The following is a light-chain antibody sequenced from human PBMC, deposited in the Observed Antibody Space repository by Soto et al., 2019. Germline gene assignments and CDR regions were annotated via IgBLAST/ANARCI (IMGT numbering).Light chain of an antibody. V-gene: IGKV1-33*01. J-gene: IGKJ5*01. Sequence: DIQMTQSPSSLSASVGDRVTITCQASQDISNYLNLYQQKPGEAPKLLIYDASNLETRVPSRFSGSGSRTDFTFTISSLQPEDIATYYCQQYDNLPLTFGQGTRLEIK. CDR3: QQYDNLPLT. CDR2: DAS. CDR1: QDISNY.